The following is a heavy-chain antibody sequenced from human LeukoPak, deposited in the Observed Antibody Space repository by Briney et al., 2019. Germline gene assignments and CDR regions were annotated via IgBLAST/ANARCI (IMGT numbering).Heavy chain of an antibody. V-gene: IGHV3-23*01. Sequence: GGSLRLSCGASGLTFSTSAMSWVRQAPGKGLEWVSGISGSGVTTYYADSVKGRFTISRDNSENTVYLQMDSLRAEDTALYYCAKMGSAPYYDRFDYFDYWGQGTLVTVSS. J-gene: IGHJ4*02. CDR1: GLTFSTSA. CDR2: ISGSGVTT. D-gene: IGHD3-10*01. CDR3: AKMGSAPYYDRFDYFDY.